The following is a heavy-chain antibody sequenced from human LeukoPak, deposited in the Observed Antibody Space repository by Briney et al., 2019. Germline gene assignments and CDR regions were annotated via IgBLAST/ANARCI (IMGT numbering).Heavy chain of an antibody. CDR3: AKSHVSTATGTGRYFDY. J-gene: IGHJ4*02. Sequence: GGSLRLSCAVSGLTFSNSAMSWVRQAPGKGLEWVSAISVGSDVIYYADSVKGRFAISRDNSKHTVYLEMDSLRAEDTAVYYCAKSHVSTATGTGRYFDYWGQGTLVTVSS. CDR2: ISVGSDVI. D-gene: IGHD3-9*01. CDR1: GLTFSNSA. V-gene: IGHV3-23*01.